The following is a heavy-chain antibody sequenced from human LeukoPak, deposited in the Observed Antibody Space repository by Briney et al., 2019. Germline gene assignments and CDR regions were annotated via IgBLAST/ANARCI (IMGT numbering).Heavy chain of an antibody. CDR1: GYTFTSYG. J-gene: IGHJ4*02. CDR3: ASRSVTKTETRDY. D-gene: IGHD4-11*01. CDR2: ISAYNGNT. Sequence: GASVKVSCKASGYTFTSYGISWVRQAPGQGLEWMGWISAYNGNTNYAQKFQGRVTMTRDTSISTAYMELSRLRSDDTAVYYCASRSVTKTETRDYWGQGTLVTVSS. V-gene: IGHV1-18*01.